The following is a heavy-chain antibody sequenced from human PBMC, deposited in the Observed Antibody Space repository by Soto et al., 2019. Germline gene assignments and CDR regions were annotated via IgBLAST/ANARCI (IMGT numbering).Heavy chain of an antibody. CDR2: IWYDGSNK. D-gene: IGHD2-2*01. J-gene: IGHJ4*02. V-gene: IGHV3-33*01. CDR1: GFHFRSYC. CDR3: AREGDCSSTSCPVDY. Sequence: SLRLSCAASGFHFRSYCMHLVSQAQGKGLEWVAVIWYDGSNKYYADSVKGRFTISRDNSKNTLYLQMNSLRAEDTAVYYCAREGDCSSTSCPVDYWGQGTLVTVSS.